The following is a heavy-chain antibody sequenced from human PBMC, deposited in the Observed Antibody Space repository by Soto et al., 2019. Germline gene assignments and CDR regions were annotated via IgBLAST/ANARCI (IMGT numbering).Heavy chain of an antibody. Sequence: ASVKVSCKASGYTFTGYYMHWVRQAPGQGLEWMGWINPNSGGTNYAQKFQGWVTMTRDTSISTAYMELSRLRSDDTAVYYCARDGYYDILTGYPTPYYYYYYMDVWGKGTTVTVSS. J-gene: IGHJ6*03. CDR3: ARDGYYDILTGYPTPYYYYYYMDV. CDR1: GYTFTGYY. D-gene: IGHD3-9*01. CDR2: INPNSGGT. V-gene: IGHV1-2*04.